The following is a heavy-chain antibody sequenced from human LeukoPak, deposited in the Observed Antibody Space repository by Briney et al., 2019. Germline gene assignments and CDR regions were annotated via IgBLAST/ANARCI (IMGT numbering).Heavy chain of an antibody. D-gene: IGHD3-3*01. V-gene: IGHV4-59*08. CDR3: ARHRRYDFWSGYYTPVYFDY. J-gene: IGHJ4*02. CDR1: GFTFSSYA. CDR2: IYYSGST. Sequence: GSLRLSCAASGFTFSSYAMSWIRQPPGKGLEWIGYIYYSGSTNYNPSLKSRVTISVDTSKNQFSLKLSSVTAADTAVYYCARHRRYDFWSGYYTPVYFDYWGQGTLVTVSS.